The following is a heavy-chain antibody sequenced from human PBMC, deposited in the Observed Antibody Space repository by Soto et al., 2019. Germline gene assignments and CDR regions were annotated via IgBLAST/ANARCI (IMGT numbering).Heavy chain of an antibody. CDR1: GFTFGDYA. J-gene: IGHJ4*02. CDR2: IRSKAYGGTT. Sequence: GGSLRLSCTASGFTFGDYAMSWVRKAPGKGLEWVGFIRSKAYGGTTEYAASVKGRFTISRDDSKSIAYLQMNSLKTEDTAVYYCTIESYYSDSSGYLNYFYYWGQGTLVTVSS. D-gene: IGHD3-22*01. V-gene: IGHV3-49*04. CDR3: TIESYYSDSSGYLNYFYY.